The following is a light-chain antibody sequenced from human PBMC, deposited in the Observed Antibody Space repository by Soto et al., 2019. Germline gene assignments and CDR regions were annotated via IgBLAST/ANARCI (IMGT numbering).Light chain of an antibody. Sequence: QSALTQPATLSVSPGQSITISCTGTSSDVGSYNLVSWYQQHPGKAPKLMIYEGSKRPSGVSNRFSGSKSGNTASLTISGLQAEDEADYYCCSYAGSSTWVFGGGTKVTVL. CDR2: EGS. CDR1: SSDVGSYNL. J-gene: IGLJ3*02. V-gene: IGLV2-23*01. CDR3: CSYAGSSTWV.